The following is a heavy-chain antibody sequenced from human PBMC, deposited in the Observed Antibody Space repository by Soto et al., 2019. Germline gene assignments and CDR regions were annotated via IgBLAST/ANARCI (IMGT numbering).Heavy chain of an antibody. V-gene: IGHV3-7*03. CDR3: AKNPGYYYDSTGYHFDY. D-gene: IGHD3-22*01. CDR1: GFTFSSDW. CDR2: IKQDGSEK. J-gene: IGHJ4*02. Sequence: GGSLRLSCAASGFTFSSDWMSWVRQAPWKGLEWVANIKQDGSEKYYVDSVKGRFTISRDNAKNSLYLQMNSLRAEDTAVYYCAKNPGYYYDSTGYHFDYWGQGT.